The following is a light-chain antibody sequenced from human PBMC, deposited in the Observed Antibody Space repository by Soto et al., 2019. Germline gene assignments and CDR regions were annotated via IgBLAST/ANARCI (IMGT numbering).Light chain of an antibody. Sequence: QSVLTQPASVSGSPGQSITISCTGTSSDVGGYDFVSGYQNHPGKAPRLMIYDVSHRPAGGSDRFSASKSGNTASLTISGRLAEDEADYYCSSYTSISTYVFGTGTKLTVL. CDR2: DVS. CDR1: SSDVGGYDF. V-gene: IGLV2-14*03. CDR3: SSYTSISTYV. J-gene: IGLJ1*01.